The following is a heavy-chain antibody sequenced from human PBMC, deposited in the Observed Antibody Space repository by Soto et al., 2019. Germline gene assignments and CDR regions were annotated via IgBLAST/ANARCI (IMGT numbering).Heavy chain of an antibody. V-gene: IGHV1-2*02. J-gene: IGHJ5*02. CDR1: GYTFTGYY. D-gene: IGHD3-3*01. CDR3: ARDFRTTIFGVVPFWFDP. Sequence: ASVKVSCKASGYTFTGYYMHWVRQAPGQGLEWMGWINPNSGGTNYAQKFQGRVTMTRDTSISTAYMELSRLRSDDTAVYYCARDFRTTIFGVVPFWFDPWGQGTLVTVSS. CDR2: INPNSGGT.